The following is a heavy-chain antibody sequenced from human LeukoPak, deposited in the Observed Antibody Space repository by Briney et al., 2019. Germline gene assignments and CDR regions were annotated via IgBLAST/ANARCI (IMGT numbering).Heavy chain of an antibody. J-gene: IGHJ4*02. CDR3: ARTRITMIVGLASRFDY. V-gene: IGHV3-7*01. CDR2: IKQDGSEK. CDR1: GFTFSSYW. Sequence: GGSLRLSCAASGFTFSSYWMSWVRQAPGKGLEWVANIKQDGSEKYYVDSVKGRFTISRDNAKNSLYLQMDSLRAEDTAVYYCARTRITMIVGLASRFDYWGQGTLVTVSS. D-gene: IGHD3-22*01.